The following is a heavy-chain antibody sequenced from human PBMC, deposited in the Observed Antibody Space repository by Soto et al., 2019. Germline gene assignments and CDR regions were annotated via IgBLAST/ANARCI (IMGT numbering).Heavy chain of an antibody. CDR1: ECVYRGCR. J-gene: IGHJ4*02. CDR3: ARDGIGSVAFWGYLDY. D-gene: IGHD3-16*01. CDR2: IRFDGSNI. Sequence: GGSLRLSGAEPECVYRGCRRHWVRQAPGKGLEWVAIIRFDGSNIKYADAVMGRSTISRDNSKNMLYLEMNSLRVEDTALYYCARDGIGSVAFWGYLDYWGQGTLVTVSS. V-gene: IGHV3-33*01.